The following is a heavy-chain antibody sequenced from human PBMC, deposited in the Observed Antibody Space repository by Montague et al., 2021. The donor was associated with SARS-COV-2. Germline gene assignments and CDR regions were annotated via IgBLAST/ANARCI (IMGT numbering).Heavy chain of an antibody. D-gene: IGHD3-10*01. CDR2: ISWNSGSI. Sequence: SLRLSCAASGFTFDDYAMHLVRQAPGKGLEWVSGISWNSGSIGYAYSXXVRFTISRDNAKNSLYLQMNSLRAEDTALYYCAKLGRLLWFGVDNAFDIWGQGTMVTVSS. CDR3: AKLGRLLWFGVDNAFDI. CDR1: GFTFDDYA. J-gene: IGHJ3*02. V-gene: IGHV3-9*01.